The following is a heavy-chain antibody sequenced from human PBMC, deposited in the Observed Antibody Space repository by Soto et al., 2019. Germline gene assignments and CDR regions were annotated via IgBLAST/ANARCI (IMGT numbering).Heavy chain of an antibody. J-gene: IGHJ3*02. CDR2: ISAYNGNT. D-gene: IGHD6-19*01. CDR1: GYTFTSYG. CDR3: ARELRSGWYRAQDAFDI. Sequence: QVQLVQSGAEVQKPWASVKVSCKASGYTFTSYGISWVRQAPGQGLERMGWISAYNGNTNYAQKLQGRVTMTTDTSTSTAYMELRSLRSDDTAVYYCARELRSGWYRAQDAFDIWGQGTMVNVSS. V-gene: IGHV1-18*04.